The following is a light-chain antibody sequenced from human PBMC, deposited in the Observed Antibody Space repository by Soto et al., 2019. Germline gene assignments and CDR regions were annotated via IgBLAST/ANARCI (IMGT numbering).Light chain of an antibody. CDR2: DVS. CDR3: SSCRDGSTTHSV. V-gene: IGLV2-14*03. CDR1: SSDVGSYNY. Sequence: QSALTQPASLSGSPGQSITISCTGTSSDVGSYNYVSWYQQHPGKAPKLMIYDVSNRPSGVSDRFSGSKSGNTASLTISGLEPEDEADYYYSSCRDGSTTHSVFGTGTKLTVL. J-gene: IGLJ2*01.